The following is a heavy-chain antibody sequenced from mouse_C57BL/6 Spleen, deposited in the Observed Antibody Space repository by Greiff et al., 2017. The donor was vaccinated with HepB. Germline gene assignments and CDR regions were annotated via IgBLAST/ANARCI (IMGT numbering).Heavy chain of an antibody. V-gene: IGHV1-82*01. Sequence: QVQLQHSGPELVKPGASVKISCKASGYAFSSSWMNWVKQRPGKGLEWIGRIYPGDGDTNYNGKFKGKATLTADKSSSTAYMQLSSLTSEDSAVYFCARDSSGYYAMDYWGQGTSVTVSS. CDR1: GYAFSSSW. CDR2: IYPGDGDT. CDR3: ARDSSGYYAMDY. D-gene: IGHD3-2*02. J-gene: IGHJ4*01.